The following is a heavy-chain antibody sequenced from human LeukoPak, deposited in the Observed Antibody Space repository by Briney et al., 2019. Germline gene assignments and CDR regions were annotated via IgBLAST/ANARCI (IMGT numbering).Heavy chain of an antibody. CDR1: GGSFSGYY. J-gene: IGHJ4*02. D-gene: IGHD3-22*01. CDR3: ARDTSGYRRGSFDY. V-gene: IGHV4-34*01. CDR2: INHSGST. Sequence: SETLSLTCAVYGGSFSGYYWSWIRQPPGKGLEWIGEINHSGSTNYNPSLKSRVTISVDTSKNQFSLKLSSVTAADTAVYYCARDTSGYRRGSFDYWGQGTLVTVSS.